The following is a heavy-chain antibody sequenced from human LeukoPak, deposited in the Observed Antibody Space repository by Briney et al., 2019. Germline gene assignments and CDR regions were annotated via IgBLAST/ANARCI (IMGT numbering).Heavy chain of an antibody. CDR3: ARDRVANCSSTSCYYNWFDP. CDR1: GGTFSSYA. D-gene: IGHD2-2*01. Sequence: SVKVSCKASGGTFSSYATSWVRQAPGQGLEWMGGIIPIFGTANYAQKFQGRVTITTDESTSTAYMELSSLRSEDTAVYYCARDRVANCSSTSCYYNWFDPWGQGTLVTVSS. J-gene: IGHJ5*02. V-gene: IGHV1-69*05. CDR2: IIPIFGTA.